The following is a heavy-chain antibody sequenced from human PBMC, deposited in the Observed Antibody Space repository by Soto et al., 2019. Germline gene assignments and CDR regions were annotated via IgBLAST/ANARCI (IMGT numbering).Heavy chain of an antibody. V-gene: IGHV3-23*01. CDR2: ISGSGGST. D-gene: IGHD5-12*01. CDR1: GFTFSSYA. CDR3: AKGSYGYSGYDFAFDI. Sequence: PGGSLRLSCAASGFTFSSYAMSWVRQAPGKGLEWVSAISGSGGSTYYADSVKGRFTISRDNSKNTLYLQMNSPRAEDTAVYYCAKGSYGYSGYDFAFDIWGQGTMVTVSS. J-gene: IGHJ3*02.